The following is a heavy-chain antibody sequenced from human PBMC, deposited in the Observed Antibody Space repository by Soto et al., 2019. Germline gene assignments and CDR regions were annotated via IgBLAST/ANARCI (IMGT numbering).Heavy chain of an antibody. CDR3: ARDKSVYYGSGSPYNWFDP. CDR1: GGTFSSYA. V-gene: IGHV1-69*13. D-gene: IGHD3-10*01. CDR2: IIPIFGTA. Sequence: ASVKVSCKASGGTFSSYAISWVRQAPGQGLEWMGGIIPIFGTANYAQKFQGRVTITADESTSTAYMELSSLRSEDTAVYYCARDKSVYYGSGSPYNWFDPWGQGTLVTVSS. J-gene: IGHJ5*02.